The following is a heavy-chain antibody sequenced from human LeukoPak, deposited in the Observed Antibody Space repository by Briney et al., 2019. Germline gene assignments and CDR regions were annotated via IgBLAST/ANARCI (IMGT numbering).Heavy chain of an antibody. CDR1: GFTFSSYS. J-gene: IGHJ4*02. D-gene: IGHD2-2*01. V-gene: IGHV3-21*01. CDR3: ARGEKLGFCSSSSCYVGGLDY. CDR2: ISSSSSYI. Sequence: SGGSLRLSCAASGFTFSSYSMNWVRQAPGKGLEWVSCISSSSSYIYYADSVKGRFTISRDNAKNSLYLQMNSLRAEDTAVYYCARGEKLGFCSSSSCYVGGLDYWGQGTLVTVSS.